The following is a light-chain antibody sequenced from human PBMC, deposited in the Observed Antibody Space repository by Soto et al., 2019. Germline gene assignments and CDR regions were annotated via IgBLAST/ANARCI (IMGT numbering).Light chain of an antibody. J-gene: IGKJ1*01. V-gene: IGKV3-15*01. CDR2: GAS. CDR1: QSVSSS. Sequence: EIVMTQSPATLSVSPGERVILSCRASQSVSSSLAWYQQKPGQAPRLLIYGASTRAIGIPGRFSGSGSETEFTLTISSLQSEDFAVYYCQQYNNWWTFGQGTKVETK. CDR3: QQYNNWWT.